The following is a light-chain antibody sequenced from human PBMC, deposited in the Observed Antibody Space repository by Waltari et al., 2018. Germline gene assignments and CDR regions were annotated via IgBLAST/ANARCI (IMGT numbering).Light chain of an antibody. Sequence: QSALTQPAPVSGSPGQSITISCTGTNSDIAVHNYVSWYQQHPGKAPKLILYGVSKLPSGVSNLFSGSKADNTASRTISGVQAGDEADYYCSSYTTRDTWLFGGGTKVTVL. J-gene: IGLJ3*02. CDR2: GVS. CDR1: NSDIAVHNY. CDR3: SSYTTRDTWL. V-gene: IGLV2-14*03.